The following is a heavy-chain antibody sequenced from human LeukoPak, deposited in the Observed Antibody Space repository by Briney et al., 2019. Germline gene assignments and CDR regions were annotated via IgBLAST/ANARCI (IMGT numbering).Heavy chain of an antibody. J-gene: IGHJ4*02. CDR2: IYWDDDK. D-gene: IGHD3-10*01. Sequence: SGPTLVNPTQTLTLTCTFSGFSLSTSGVTVGWIRQPPGKALEWLSLIYWDDDKRYSPSLKSRLTITKDTSKNQVVLTMTNMDPVDTATYYCAHTQVVRGVIVTYYFDYWGQGTLVTVSP. CDR1: GFSLSTSGVT. CDR3: AHTQVVRGVIVTYYFDY. V-gene: IGHV2-5*02.